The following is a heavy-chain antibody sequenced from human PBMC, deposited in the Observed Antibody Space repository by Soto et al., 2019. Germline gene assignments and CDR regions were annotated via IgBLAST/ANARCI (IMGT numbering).Heavy chain of an antibody. Sequence: QVQLVQSGAEVKKPGASVKVSCKASGYTFTSYAMHWVRQAPGQRLEWMGWINAGNGNTKYSQKFQGRVTITRDTSASTAYMELSSLRSEDTAVYCCARRFLLPYCSGGSCWFDPWGQGTLVTVSS. V-gene: IGHV1-3*01. CDR3: ARRFLLPYCSGGSCWFDP. CDR1: GYTFTSYA. J-gene: IGHJ5*02. CDR2: INAGNGNT. D-gene: IGHD2-15*01.